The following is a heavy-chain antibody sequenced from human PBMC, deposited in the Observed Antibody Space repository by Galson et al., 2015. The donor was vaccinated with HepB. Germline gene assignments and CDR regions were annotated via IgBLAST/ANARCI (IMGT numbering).Heavy chain of an antibody. CDR1: GFTFSDHY. Sequence: SLRLSCAASGFTFSDHYMDWVRQAPGKGLEWVGRSRNKADSYTTDYAASVKGRFTISRDDSKNSLYLQMNSLKTEDTAVYYCIRGTYYSGSYYFDYWGQGTLVTVSS. CDR3: IRGTYYSGSYYFDY. V-gene: IGHV3-72*01. D-gene: IGHD1-26*01. CDR2: SRNKADSYTT. J-gene: IGHJ4*02.